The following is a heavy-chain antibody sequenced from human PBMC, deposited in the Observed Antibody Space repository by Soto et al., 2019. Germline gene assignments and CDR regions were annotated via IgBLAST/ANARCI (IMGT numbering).Heavy chain of an antibody. V-gene: IGHV1-18*01. D-gene: IGHD3-16*01. CDR3: ARGGTPSDY. Sequence: QVQLVQSGAEVKKPGASVKVSCKASGYTFTNFGISLVRQAPGQGLEWMGWISACNDNTNYAQKFQGRVTMTTDTSTSTVYREVRRLRFDDTAVYYCARGGTPSDYWVQGTLVIFSS. CDR1: GYTFTNFG. J-gene: IGHJ4*02. CDR2: ISACNDNT.